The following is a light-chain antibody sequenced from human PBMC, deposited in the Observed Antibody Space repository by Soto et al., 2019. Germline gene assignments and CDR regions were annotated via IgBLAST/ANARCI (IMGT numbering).Light chain of an antibody. CDR2: DTS. CDR1: QSVSKY. Sequence: EVELTQSPVTLSLSPGERATLSCRASQSVSKYLGWYQQKPGQAPRLLIYDTSNRATGIPARFVGSGSGADFTLTISSLEPEDFAVYYCQQRSTWPITFGQGTRLEIK. V-gene: IGKV3-11*01. J-gene: IGKJ5*01. CDR3: QQRSTWPIT.